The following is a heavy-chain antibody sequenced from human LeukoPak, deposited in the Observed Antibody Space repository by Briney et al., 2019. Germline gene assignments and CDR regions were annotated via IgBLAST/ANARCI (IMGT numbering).Heavy chain of an antibody. V-gene: IGHV4-39*01. J-gene: IGHJ5*02. D-gene: IGHD6-13*01. CDR2: IYYSGST. CDR1: GGSMTNSTYY. CDR3: ARHSLYSSP. Sequence: PSETLSLTCTVSGGSMTNSTYYWGWIRQPPGKGLEWIGSIYYSGSTNYNPSLKSRVTISVDTSKNQFSLKLSSVTAADTAVYYCARHSLYSSPWGQGTLVTVSS.